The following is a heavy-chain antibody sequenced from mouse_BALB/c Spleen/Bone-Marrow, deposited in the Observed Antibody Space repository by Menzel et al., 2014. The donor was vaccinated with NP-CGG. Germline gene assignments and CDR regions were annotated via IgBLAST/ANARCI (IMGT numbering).Heavy chain of an antibody. CDR1: GYTFTSSW. V-gene: IGHV1S130*01. D-gene: IGHD4-1*01. J-gene: IGHJ2*01. Sequence: VHLVESGSVLVRPGASVKLSCKASGYTFTSSWMHWAKQRPGRGLEWIGEIHPNSGNTNYNEKFKGKATLTVDTSSSTAYVDLSSLTSEDSAVYYCARSGFDYWGQGTTLTVSS. CDR3: ARSGFDY. CDR2: IHPNSGNT.